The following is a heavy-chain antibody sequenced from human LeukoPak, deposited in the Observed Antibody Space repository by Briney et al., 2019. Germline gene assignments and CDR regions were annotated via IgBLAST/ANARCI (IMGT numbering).Heavy chain of an antibody. CDR1: GYTFTGYY. CDR2: INPNSGGT. D-gene: IGHD2-15*01. Sequence: ASVKVSCKASGYTFTGYYMHWVRQAPGQGLEWMGWINPNSGGTNYAQKFQGRVTMTRDTSISTAYMELSRLRSDDTAVYYCARLNCSDGSCHRRFFDYWGQGTLVTVSS. V-gene: IGHV1-2*02. J-gene: IGHJ4*02. CDR3: ARLNCSDGSCHRRFFDY.